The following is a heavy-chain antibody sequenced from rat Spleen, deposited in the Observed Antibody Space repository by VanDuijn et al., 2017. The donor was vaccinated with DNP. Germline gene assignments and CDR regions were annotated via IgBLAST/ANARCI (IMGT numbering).Heavy chain of an antibody. Sequence: EVQLVETGGGLVQPGRSLKLSCVASGFTFSRYWMYWIRQAPGKGLEWVASINPDGGSTHYRDSVKGRFIISRDNARNTLYLQMNSLRSEDTATYFCVTSPGPNWFAHWGQGTLVTVSS. CDR2: INPDGGST. D-gene: IGHD1-4*01. V-gene: IGHV5-58*01. J-gene: IGHJ3*01. CDR1: GFTFSRYW. CDR3: VTSPGPNWFAH.